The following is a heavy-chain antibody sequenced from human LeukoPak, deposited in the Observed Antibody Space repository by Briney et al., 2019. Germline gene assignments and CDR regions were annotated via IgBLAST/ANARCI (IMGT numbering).Heavy chain of an antibody. Sequence: SGGSLRLSCAASGFTFSSYWMSWVRQAPGKGLEWVANIKQDGSEKYYVDSVKGRFTISRDNAKNTLYLQMNSLRVEDTAVYYCATVFKGSSLEDYWGQGTLVTVSS. CDR2: IKQDGSEK. CDR1: GFTFSSYW. J-gene: IGHJ4*02. D-gene: IGHD1-26*01. V-gene: IGHV3-7*01. CDR3: ATVFKGSSLEDY.